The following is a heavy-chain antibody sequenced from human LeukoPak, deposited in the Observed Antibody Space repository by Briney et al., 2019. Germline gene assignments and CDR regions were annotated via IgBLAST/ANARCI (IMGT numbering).Heavy chain of an antibody. D-gene: IGHD2/OR15-2a*01. Sequence: GGSLRLSCAASRFNVNNYLMHGVRQAPVKGLVWVSRVTTDGSSTTYADSVKGRFTISRDNAKNTLYLQMSSLRAEDTAVYYCGRDTSYGMDVWGQGTTVSVSS. J-gene: IGHJ6*02. CDR2: VTTDGSST. CDR1: RFNVNNYL. CDR3: GRDTSYGMDV. V-gene: IGHV3-74*01.